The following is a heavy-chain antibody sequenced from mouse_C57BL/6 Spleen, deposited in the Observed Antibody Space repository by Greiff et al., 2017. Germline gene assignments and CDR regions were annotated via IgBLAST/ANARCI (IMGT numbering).Heavy chain of an antibody. CDR2: IDPETGGT. Sequence: VQLQQSGAELVRPGASVTLSCKASGYTFTDYEMHWVKQTPVHGLEWIGAIDPETGGTAYNQKFKGKAILTADKSSSTAYMELRSLTSEDSAVYYCTRRDYGYDYFDYWGKGTTLTVSS. J-gene: IGHJ2*01. CDR1: GYTFTDYE. D-gene: IGHD2-2*01. V-gene: IGHV1-15*01. CDR3: TRRDYGYDYFDY.